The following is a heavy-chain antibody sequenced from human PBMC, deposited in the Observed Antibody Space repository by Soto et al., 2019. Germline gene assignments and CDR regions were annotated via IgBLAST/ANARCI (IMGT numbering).Heavy chain of an antibody. CDR3: ARDRGPYTARG. Sequence: QVQLQESGPGLVKPSETLSLTCTVSGGSVSSDSYYWSWIRQPPGKGLEWIGYIYYSGSTDYNPSLKSRVTISIDTSKNQFSLKLSSVTAADTAVYYCARDRGPYTARGWGQGTLVTVSS. V-gene: IGHV4-61*01. J-gene: IGHJ4*02. CDR2: IYYSGST. CDR1: GGSVSSDSYY. D-gene: IGHD5-18*01.